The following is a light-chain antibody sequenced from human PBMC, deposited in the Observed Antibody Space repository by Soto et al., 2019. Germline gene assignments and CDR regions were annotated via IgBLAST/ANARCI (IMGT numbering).Light chain of an antibody. CDR3: SARDDILSGVV. J-gene: IGLJ2*01. Sequence: VLTQPPSASGTPGQRVTISCSGSSSNIGGNHVYWYQQFPGMAPKLLMYRSDQRPTGVPDRFSGSKSGTSASLAISGLRSDDDADYYCSARDDILSGVVFGGGTKLTVL. V-gene: IGLV1-47*01. CDR2: RSD. CDR1: SSNIGGNH.